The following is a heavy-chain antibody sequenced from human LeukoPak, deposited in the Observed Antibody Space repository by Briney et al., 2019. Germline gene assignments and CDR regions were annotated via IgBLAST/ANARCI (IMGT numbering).Heavy chain of an antibody. V-gene: IGHV4-30-4*01. Sequence: SQTLSLTCTVSGGSVSSGDYYWSCIRQPPGKGLEWIGYMYHSGGTYYNPPLKSRVTISVDTSKNQFSLKLTSVTAADTAVYYCARVTCSGGSCYSFDYWGQGTLVTVSS. CDR1: GGSVSSGDYY. CDR3: ARVTCSGGSCYSFDY. CDR2: MYHSGGT. J-gene: IGHJ4*02. D-gene: IGHD2-15*01.